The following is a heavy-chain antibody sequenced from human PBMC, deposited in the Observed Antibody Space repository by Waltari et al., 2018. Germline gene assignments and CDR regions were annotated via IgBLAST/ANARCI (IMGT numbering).Heavy chain of an antibody. Sequence: QVQLVQTGAEVLRPGAAVKVSCQASGYTFINYEINWVRQSAGQGLEWMGWVNPNSGTTAYAQKVQGRISLTWDTFKRTAYRELSNLRSDDTAVFYCARGRDVFANVDYNWFDPWGQGTLVTVSS. V-gene: IGHV1-8*02. D-gene: IGHD2-21*01. CDR2: VNPNSGTT. CDR1: GYTFINYE. CDR3: ARGRDVFANVDYNWFDP. J-gene: IGHJ5*02.